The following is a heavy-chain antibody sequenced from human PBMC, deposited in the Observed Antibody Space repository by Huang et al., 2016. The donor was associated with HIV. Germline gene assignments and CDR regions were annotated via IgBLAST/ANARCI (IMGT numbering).Heavy chain of an antibody. CDR2: MGSGDKT. CDR1: GFPVTTNY. D-gene: IGHD3-10*01. Sequence: VQLVESGGALVQPGGSLRLSCAASGFPVTTNYMSWVRPAPGKGVELVSTMGSGDKTSHADSVKGRFTVSRDKSKNTMYLQMNSLRVEDTATYYCAREMMVRGGSVPITDGYFYYGMDVWGHGTTVSVSS. J-gene: IGHJ6*02. V-gene: IGHV3-53*01. CDR3: AREMMVRGGSVPITDGYFYYGMDV.